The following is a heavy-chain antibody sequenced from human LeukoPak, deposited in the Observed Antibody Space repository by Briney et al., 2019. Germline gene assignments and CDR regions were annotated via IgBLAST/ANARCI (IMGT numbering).Heavy chain of an antibody. J-gene: IGHJ3*02. CDR2: ISSSGSTI. CDR1: GFTFSSYE. D-gene: IGHD3-10*01. V-gene: IGHV3-48*03. CDR3: ARARYYYGSGNDDDAFDI. Sequence: GGSLRLSCAASGFTFSSYEMNWVRQAPGKGLEWVSYISSSGSTIYYADSVKGRFTISRDNAKNSLYLQMNSLRAGDTAVYYCARARYYYGSGNDDDAFDIWGQGTMVTVSS.